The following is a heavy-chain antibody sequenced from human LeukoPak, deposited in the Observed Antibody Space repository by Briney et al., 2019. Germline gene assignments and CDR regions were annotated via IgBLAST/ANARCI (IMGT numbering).Heavy chain of an antibody. CDR2: IYSSGST. J-gene: IGHJ4*02. CDR1: GFTVSSHY. CDR3: AREPDDSWSGNYDY. V-gene: IGHV3-66*01. D-gene: IGHD3-3*01. Sequence: GGSLRLSCAASGFTVSSHYMTWVRQAPGKGLEWVSVIYSSGSTYYADSVKGRFTISRDNSKNTLYLQMNSLRAEDTAVYYCAREPDDSWSGNYDYWGQGTLVTVSS.